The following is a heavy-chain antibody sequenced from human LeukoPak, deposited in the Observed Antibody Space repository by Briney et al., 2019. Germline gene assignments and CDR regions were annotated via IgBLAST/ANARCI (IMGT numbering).Heavy chain of an antibody. CDR2: IYHSGST. CDR1: GGSISSGGYS. Sequence: SETLSLTCAVSGGSISSGGYSWSWIRQPPGKGLERIGYIYHSGSTYYNPSLKSRVTISVDRSKNQFSLKLSSVTAADTAVYYCARGGGQYYYDSSGYYPTSFDYWGQGTLVTVSS. D-gene: IGHD3-22*01. CDR3: ARGGGQYYYDSSGYYPTSFDY. V-gene: IGHV4-30-2*01. J-gene: IGHJ4*02.